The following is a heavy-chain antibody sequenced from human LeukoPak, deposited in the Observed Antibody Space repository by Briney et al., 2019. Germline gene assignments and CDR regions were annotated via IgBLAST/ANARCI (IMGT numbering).Heavy chain of an antibody. CDR1: GGSISSYY. V-gene: IGHV4-59*13. D-gene: IGHD1-26*01. CDR3: ARVRIGETSYDASDV. J-gene: IGHJ3*01. Sequence: ASETLSLTCTVSGGSISSYYWTWIRQPPGKGLEWIGDIYITGSTNYNPYLKRRVTMSVDTSKNQFSLRLSPVTAADTAVYYCARVRIGETSYDASDVWGLGTMVTVSS. CDR2: IYITGST.